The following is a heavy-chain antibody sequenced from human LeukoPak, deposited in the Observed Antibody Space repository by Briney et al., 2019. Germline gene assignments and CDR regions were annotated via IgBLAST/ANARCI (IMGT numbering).Heavy chain of an antibody. CDR2: ISYDGSNK. CDR1: GFTFCSYA. CDR3: AKGLHYGSGSYYNVPVY. V-gene: IGHV3-30*18. D-gene: IGHD3-10*01. Sequence: GGSLRLSCAASGFTFCSYAMSWVRQAPGKGLEWVAVISYDGSNKYYADSVKGRFTISRDNSKNTLYLQMNSLRAEDTAVYYCAKGLHYGSGSYYNVPVYWGQGTLVTVSS. J-gene: IGHJ4*02.